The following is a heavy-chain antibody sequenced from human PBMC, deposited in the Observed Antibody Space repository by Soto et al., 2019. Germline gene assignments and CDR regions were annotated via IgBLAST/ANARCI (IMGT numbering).Heavy chain of an antibody. CDR1: GFTFSSYW. Sequence: GGSLRLSCAASGFTFSSYWMHWVRQAPGKGLVWVSLINSDGSSATYADSVKDRFTISRDNAKNTLYLQMNSLRVEDTALYYCARGRQPNRYGGHHWGQGTLVTVSS. CDR3: ARGRQPNRYGGHH. CDR2: INSDGSSA. J-gene: IGHJ5*02. V-gene: IGHV3-74*01. D-gene: IGHD5-18*01.